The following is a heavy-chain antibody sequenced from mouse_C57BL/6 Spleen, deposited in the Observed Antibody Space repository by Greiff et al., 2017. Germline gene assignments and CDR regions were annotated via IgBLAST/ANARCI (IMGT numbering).Heavy chain of an antibody. CDR3: ARRNIPVITRVVAYYFDY. D-gene: IGHD1-1*01. V-gene: IGHV5-6*01. Sequence: EVHLVEPGGDLVKPGGSLKLSCAASGSTFTSYGMPWVRQTPDQRLEWVATISSGGSYTYSPHSVKGRFTISIDNATNTVYLQMSSLRSEDTAMYYCARRNIPVITRVVAYYFDYWGQGTTLTVAS. CDR1: GSTFTSYG. CDR2: ISSGGSYT. J-gene: IGHJ2*01.